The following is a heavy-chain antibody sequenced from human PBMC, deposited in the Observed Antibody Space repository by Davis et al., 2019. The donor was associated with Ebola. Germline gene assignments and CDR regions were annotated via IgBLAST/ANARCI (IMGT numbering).Heavy chain of an antibody. Sequence: GESLKISCAASGFTFSSAWMSWVRQAPGKGLEWVGRIVSKTIGGATDYAAPVKDRFTISRDDSKNMLYLQMYSLQTEDTGVYYCSGSGRWMAVWGKGTTVTVSS. CDR3: SGSGRWMAV. CDR1: GFTFSSAW. D-gene: IGHD6-19*01. CDR2: IVSKTIGGAT. V-gene: IGHV3-15*04. J-gene: IGHJ6*04.